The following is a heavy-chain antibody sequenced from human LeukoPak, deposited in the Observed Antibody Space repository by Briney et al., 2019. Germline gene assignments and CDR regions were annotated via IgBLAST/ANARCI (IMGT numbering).Heavy chain of an antibody. CDR1: GYSISSGYY. J-gene: IGHJ3*02. D-gene: IGHD3-9*01. V-gene: IGHV4-38-2*01. Sequence: PSETLSLTCAVSGYSISSGYYWGWIRQPPGKGLEWIGSIYHSGSTYYNPSLKSRVTISVDTSKNQFSLKLSSVTAADTAVYYCARHRRLTDAFDTWGQGTMVTVSS. CDR3: ARHRRLTDAFDT. CDR2: IYHSGST.